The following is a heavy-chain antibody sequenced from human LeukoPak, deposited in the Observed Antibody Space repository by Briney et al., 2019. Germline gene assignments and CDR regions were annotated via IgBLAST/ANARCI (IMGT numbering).Heavy chain of an antibody. CDR1: GDSISSSSYY. Sequence: SETLSLTCTVSGDSISSSSYYWGWIRQPPGKGLEWIGSIYYSGSTYYNPSLKSRVTISVDTSKNQFSLKLSSVTAADTAVYYCARDRGDFDYWGQGTLVTVSS. J-gene: IGHJ4*02. D-gene: IGHD3-10*01. CDR2: IYYSGST. CDR3: ARDRGDFDY. V-gene: IGHV4-39*07.